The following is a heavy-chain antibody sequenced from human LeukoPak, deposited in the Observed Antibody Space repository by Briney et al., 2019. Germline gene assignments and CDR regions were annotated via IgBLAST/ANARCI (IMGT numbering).Heavy chain of an antibody. Sequence: PGGSLRLSCAASGFTFSSYNMNWVRQAPGKGLEWVSSITSSSSYIYYADSVKGRFTISRDNAKNSLYLQINSLRAEDTAVYYCAGRTYTYDSSGYYRRNYYFDYWGQGTLVTVSS. CDR2: ITSSSSYI. V-gene: IGHV3-21*04. CDR3: AGRTYTYDSSGYYRRNYYFDY. J-gene: IGHJ4*02. CDR1: GFTFSSYN. D-gene: IGHD3-22*01.